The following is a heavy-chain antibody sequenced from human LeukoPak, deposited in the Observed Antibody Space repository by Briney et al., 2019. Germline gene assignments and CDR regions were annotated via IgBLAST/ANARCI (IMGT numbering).Heavy chain of an antibody. J-gene: IGHJ5*02. CDR2: ISSKWCST. CDR1: GFTFSSYA. CDR3: ARGVPLWVTTFGFGFDP. V-gene: IGHV3-64*01. D-gene: IGHD2/OR15-2a*01. Sequence: QAGGSLRLSWAASGFTFSSYAIHWVRQAPWKGLEYVSAISSKWCSTYYPNAVKGTFTISRDNSKNPLYIQMGSVRAEHMAVYYCARGVPLWVTTFGFGFDPWGQGTLVTVSS.